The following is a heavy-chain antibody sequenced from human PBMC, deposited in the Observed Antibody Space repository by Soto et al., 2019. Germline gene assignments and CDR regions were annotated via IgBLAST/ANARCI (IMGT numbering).Heavy chain of an antibody. CDR1: GGTFSRHV. V-gene: IGHV1-69*01. D-gene: IGHD6-19*01. J-gene: IGHJ5*02. Sequence: QVPLVQSGAEVKKPGSSVKVSCKTYGGTFSRHVIGWVRQAPGQGLEWMGGVVPIFGTTNYAQKFKGRIKITADELTSTAFMELSSLTSEDTAVYYCVRGGSEGTGWYIWFDPWGQGTLVTVSS. CDR3: VRGGSEGTGWYIWFDP. CDR2: VVPIFGTT.